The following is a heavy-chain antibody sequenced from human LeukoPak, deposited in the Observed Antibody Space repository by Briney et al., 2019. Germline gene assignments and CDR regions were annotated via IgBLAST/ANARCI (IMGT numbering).Heavy chain of an antibody. CDR3: TRSSDTAMVRPDFDY. CDR1: GFTFSSYA. Sequence: PGGSLRLSCAASGFTFSSYAMSWVRQAPGKGLEWVGFIRSKAYGGTTEYAASVKGRFTISRDDSKSIAYLQMNSLKTEDTAVYYCTRSSDTAMVRPDFDYWGQGTLVTVSS. V-gene: IGHV3-49*04. CDR2: IRSKAYGGTT. J-gene: IGHJ4*02. D-gene: IGHD5-18*01.